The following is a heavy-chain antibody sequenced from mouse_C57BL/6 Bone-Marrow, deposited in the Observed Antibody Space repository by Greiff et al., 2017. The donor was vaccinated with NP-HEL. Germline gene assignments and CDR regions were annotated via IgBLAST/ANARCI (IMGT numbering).Heavy chain of an antibody. Sequence: QVQLKESGPELVKPGASVKLSCKASGYTFTSYDINWVKQRPGQGLEWIGWIYPRDGSTTYNEKFKGKATLTVDTSSSTAYMELHSLTSEDSAVYFCARLGDSDYWGQGTTLTVSS. V-gene: IGHV1-85*01. CDR1: GYTFTSYD. CDR3: ARLGDSDY. J-gene: IGHJ2*01. CDR2: IYPRDGST. D-gene: IGHD3-3*01.